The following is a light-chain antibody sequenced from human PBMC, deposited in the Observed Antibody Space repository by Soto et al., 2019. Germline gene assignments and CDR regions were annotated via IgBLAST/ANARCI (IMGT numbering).Light chain of an antibody. J-gene: IGKJ5*01. CDR1: QDIRND. CDR3: HQYDGSPIT. Sequence: DIRMTQSPSSLAASVGDRVTITCRASQDIRNDLGWFQQKPGKAPKLLIYDASSLESGVPQRFSGDGSGTDFTLTISRLEPEDYAVYYCHQYDGSPITFGQGTRLDIK. V-gene: IGKV1-17*01. CDR2: DAS.